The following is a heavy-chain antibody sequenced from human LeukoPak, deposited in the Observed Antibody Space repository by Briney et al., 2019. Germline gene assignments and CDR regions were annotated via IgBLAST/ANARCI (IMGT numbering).Heavy chain of an antibody. Sequence: PGGSLRLSCAASGFTFDDYAMHWVRQAPGKGLEWVSGISWNSGSIGYADSVKGRFTISRDNSKNTLYLQMNSLTAEDTAVYYCAKDLAPTGYCSSTSCYDVLDYWGQGTLVTVSS. CDR3: AKDLAPTGYCSSTSCYDVLDY. D-gene: IGHD2-2*01. CDR2: ISWNSGSI. CDR1: GFTFDDYA. V-gene: IGHV3-9*01. J-gene: IGHJ4*02.